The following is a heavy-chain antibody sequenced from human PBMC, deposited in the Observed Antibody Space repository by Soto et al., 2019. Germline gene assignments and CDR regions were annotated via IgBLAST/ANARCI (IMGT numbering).Heavy chain of an antibody. Sequence: SVKVSCKASVCTYSSYSINWVRQAPGQGLEWMGGIIPIFGTANYAQKFQGRVTLTADESTSTAHMELSSLRNEDTAVYYCARPFQSWPGGWYFDLWGRGTLVTVSS. CDR3: ARPFQSWPGGWYFDL. V-gene: IGHV1-69*13. CDR1: VCTYSSYS. J-gene: IGHJ2*01. D-gene: IGHD3-16*01. CDR2: IIPIFGTA.